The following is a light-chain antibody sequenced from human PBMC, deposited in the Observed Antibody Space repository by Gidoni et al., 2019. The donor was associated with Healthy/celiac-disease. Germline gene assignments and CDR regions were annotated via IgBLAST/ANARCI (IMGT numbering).Light chain of an antibody. CDR1: QGISSY. V-gene: IGKV1-9*01. Sequence: DIQLTPSPSFLSASVGDRVTITCRASQGISSYLAWYQQKPGKAPKLLIYAASTFQSGVPSRFSGSGSGTEFTLTISSLQPEDFATYYCQQLNSYPLTFGQGTKLEIK. CDR2: AAS. CDR3: QQLNSYPLT. J-gene: IGKJ2*01.